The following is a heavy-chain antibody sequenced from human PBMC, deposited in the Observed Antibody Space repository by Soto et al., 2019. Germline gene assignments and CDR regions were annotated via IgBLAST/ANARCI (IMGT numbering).Heavy chain of an antibody. D-gene: IGHD6-19*01. CDR3: AHTGYSSGWYGVDYYGMDV. V-gene: IGHV2-5*01. J-gene: IGHJ6*02. CDR2: IYWNDDK. Sequence: QITLKESGPTLVKPTQTLTLTCTFSGFQLSTSGVGVGWIRPPPGKALEGLAPIYWNDDKRYSPSLKSRLTITKDTTKNQVILTMTNMDPVDTATYYCAHTGYSSGWYGVDYYGMDVWGQGTTVTVSS. CDR1: GFQLSTSGVG.